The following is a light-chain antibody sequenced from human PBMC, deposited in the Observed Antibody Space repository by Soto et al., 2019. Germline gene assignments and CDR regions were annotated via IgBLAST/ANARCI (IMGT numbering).Light chain of an antibody. CDR3: QQYYTYSWT. J-gene: IGKJ1*01. CDR1: QSISTW. Sequence: DIQMTQSPSTLSASVGDRVTITCRASQSISTWLAWYQQKPGKAPKLLIYDVSSLESGVPSRFSGSGSGTEFTLTISSLQPDDFATYYCQQYYTYSWTFGQGTKVEF. V-gene: IGKV1-5*01. CDR2: DVS.